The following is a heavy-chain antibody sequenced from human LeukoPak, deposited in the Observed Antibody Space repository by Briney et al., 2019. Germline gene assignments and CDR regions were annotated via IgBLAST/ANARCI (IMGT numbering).Heavy chain of an antibody. CDR1: DVSISSHY. Sequence: SETLSLTCTVSDVSISSHYWSRLRQPPGKGLEWIAYMRDTVNTKDNPSFKSRLTLSAHTSKNQFSLRLSSVTAADTAVYYCATIKRGNIYGYFDFWGQGILVTVSS. CDR3: ATIKRGNIYGYFDF. J-gene: IGHJ4*02. D-gene: IGHD5-18*01. CDR2: MRDTVNT. V-gene: IGHV4-59*11.